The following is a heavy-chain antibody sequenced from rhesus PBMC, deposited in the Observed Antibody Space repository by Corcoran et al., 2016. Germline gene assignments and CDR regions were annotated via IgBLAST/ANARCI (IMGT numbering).Heavy chain of an antibody. CDR3: ARMGRYTRFDV. V-gene: IGHV4-122*02. CDR1: GGSISSGYYY. Sequence: QVQLQESGPGLVKPSETLSLTCAVSGGSISSGYYYWSWIRQPPGKGLEWIGYTPFTGRPTYPPSLQILVPLSSDPSKIQFSLKLSSVTAADTAVYYCARMGRYTRFDVWGAGVLVTVSS. J-gene: IGHJ5-1*01. D-gene: IGHD3-34*01. CDR2: TPFTGRP.